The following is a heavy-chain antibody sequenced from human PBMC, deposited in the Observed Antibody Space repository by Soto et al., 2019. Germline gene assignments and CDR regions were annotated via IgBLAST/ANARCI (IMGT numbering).Heavy chain of an antibody. CDR2: IYPGDSDT. D-gene: IGHD3-10*01. J-gene: IGHJ6*02. CDR1: GYSFTSYW. CDR3: ARLERVWGSGSYGYYYGMDV. Sequence: LGESLKISCKGSGYSFTSYWIGWVRQMPGKGLEWMGIIYPGDSDTRYSPSFQGQVTISADKSISTAYLQWSSLKASDTSMYYCARLERVWGSGSYGYYYGMDVWGQGTTVTVSS. V-gene: IGHV5-51*01.